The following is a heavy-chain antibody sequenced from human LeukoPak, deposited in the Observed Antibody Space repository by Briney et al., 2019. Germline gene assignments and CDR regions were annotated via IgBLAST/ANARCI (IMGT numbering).Heavy chain of an antibody. CDR3: ATRPDVGMDV. CDR2: IISSSSYI. Sequence: AGGSLRLSCAASGFTFSSYRMDWVRQAPGKGLEWVSSIISSSSYIYYADSVKGRFTISRDNAKNSLHLQMNSLRAEDTAVYYCATRPDVGMDVWGQGTTVTVSS. CDR1: GFTFSSYR. J-gene: IGHJ6*02. V-gene: IGHV3-21*01. D-gene: IGHD6-6*01.